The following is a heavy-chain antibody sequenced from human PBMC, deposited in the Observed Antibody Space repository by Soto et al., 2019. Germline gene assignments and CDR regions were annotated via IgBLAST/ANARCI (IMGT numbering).Heavy chain of an antibody. D-gene: IGHD5-12*01. CDR1: GFIFSSYT. CDR3: AIGWLRAPWMY. V-gene: IGHV3-21*01. J-gene: IGHJ4*02. Sequence: EVQLVESGGGLVKPGGSLRLSCAASGFIFSSYTMNWVRQAPGKGLEWVSSISASSTYIYYADSLKGRFTISRDNAYNSLYLQMNSLRAEDTAVYCWAIGWLRAPWMYWGQGTLVTVSS. CDR2: ISASSTYI.